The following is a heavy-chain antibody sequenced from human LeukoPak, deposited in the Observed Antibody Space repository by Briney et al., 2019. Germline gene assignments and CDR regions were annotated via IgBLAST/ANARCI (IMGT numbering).Heavy chain of an antibody. CDR2: ITAYNGNT. CDR3: ARDQGVAARDWFDP. V-gene: IGHV1-18*01. Sequence: GASVKVSCKASGYTFTSSGITWLRQAPGEGLEWMGWITAYNGNTNYAQKLQDRVTMTTDTSTDTAYMELRSLTSDDTAMYYCARDQGVAARDWFDPWGQGTLVTVSS. J-gene: IGHJ5*02. CDR1: GYTFTSSG. D-gene: IGHD6-6*01.